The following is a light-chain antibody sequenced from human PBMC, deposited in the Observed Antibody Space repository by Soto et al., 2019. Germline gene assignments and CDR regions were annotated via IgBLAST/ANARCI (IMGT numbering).Light chain of an antibody. CDR1: QGFXSY. CDR3: QQRRKGPFT. V-gene: IGKV3-11*01. J-gene: IGKJ3*01. Sequence: IALTQSPSTLSLSPGERATLSCRASQGFXSYFGWYQQKPGQAPRFLXDNASNSATGSPARLSGSGSGTDFTLPISSLEPEDCAAYYWQQRRKGPFTFGPGTKVDIK. CDR2: NAS.